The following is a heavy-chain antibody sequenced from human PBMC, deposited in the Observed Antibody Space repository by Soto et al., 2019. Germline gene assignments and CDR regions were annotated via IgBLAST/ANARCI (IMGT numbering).Heavy chain of an antibody. Sequence: VTCKACGDSFKTYNIHWARQATGQRPEWMGWIYPGNGKTKYSWKFQDRVTISSDTFASTAYMDLSDLRSEDTAVYYCAREMMLRGVMTPFLASWGQGTPVTVS. CDR1: GDSFKTYN. CDR2: IYPGNGKT. J-gene: IGHJ4*02. V-gene: IGHV1-3*01. D-gene: IGHD3-10*01. CDR3: AREMMLRGVMTPFLAS.